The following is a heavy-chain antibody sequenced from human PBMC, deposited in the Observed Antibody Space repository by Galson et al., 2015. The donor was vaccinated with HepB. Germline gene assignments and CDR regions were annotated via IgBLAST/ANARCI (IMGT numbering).Heavy chain of an antibody. V-gene: IGHV3-30*04. CDR1: GFTFSSYA. D-gene: IGHD1-26*01. J-gene: IGHJ4*02. CDR3: ARDLGSGSYHEALFDY. CDR2: ISYDGSNK. Sequence: SLRLSCAASGFTFSSYAMHWVRQAPGKGLEWVAVISYDGSNKYYADSVKGRFTISRDNSKNTPYLQMNSLRAEDTAVYYCARDLGSGSYHEALFDYWGQGTLVTVSS.